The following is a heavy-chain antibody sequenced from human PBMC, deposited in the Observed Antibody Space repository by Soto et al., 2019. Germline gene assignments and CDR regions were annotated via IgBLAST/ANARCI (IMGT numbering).Heavy chain of an antibody. CDR3: ARHSNEYRKSLDY. J-gene: IGHJ4*02. D-gene: IGHD1-1*01. Sequence: SETLSLTCTVSGGSVSGYYWSWIRQPPGKGLEWIAYIHYTGSSNSNPSLESRVTMSVDTSKNQFSLKLSSVTAADTAVYYCARHSNEYRKSLDYWGKGTLVTVSS. V-gene: IGHV4-59*08. CDR2: IHYTGSS. CDR1: GGSVSGYY.